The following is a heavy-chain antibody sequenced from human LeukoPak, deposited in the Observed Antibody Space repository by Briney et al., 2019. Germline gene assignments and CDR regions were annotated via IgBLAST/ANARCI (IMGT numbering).Heavy chain of an antibody. V-gene: IGHV3-21*01. J-gene: IGHJ3*02. Sequence: KPGGSLRLSCAASGFTFSSYSMNWVRQAPGKGLEWVSSISSSSSYIYYADSVKGRFTISRDNAKNSLYLQMNSLRAEDTAVHYCARQYYTQDAFDIRGQGTMVTVSS. CDR2: ISSSSSYI. CDR3: ARQYYTQDAFDI. D-gene: IGHD1-26*01. CDR1: GFTFSSYS.